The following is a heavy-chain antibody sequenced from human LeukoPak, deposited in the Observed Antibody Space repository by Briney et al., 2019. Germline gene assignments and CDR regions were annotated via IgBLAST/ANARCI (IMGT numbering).Heavy chain of an antibody. D-gene: IGHD3-22*01. J-gene: IGHJ4*02. CDR1: GFTFSSYA. CDR2: ISGSGGSA. Sequence: GGSLRLSCAASGFTFSSYAMSWVRQAPGKGLEWVSAISGSGGSAYYADSVKGRFTISRDNSKNTLYLQMNSLRAEDTAVYYCAKDPTFHDSIASWGQGTLVTVSS. V-gene: IGHV3-23*01. CDR3: AKDPTFHDSIAS.